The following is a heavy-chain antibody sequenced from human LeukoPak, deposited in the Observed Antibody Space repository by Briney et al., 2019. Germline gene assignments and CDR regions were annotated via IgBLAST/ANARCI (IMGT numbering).Heavy chain of an antibody. Sequence: SETLSLTCTVSGGSISSYYWSWIRQPPGKGLEWIGYIYYSGSTNYNPSLKGRVTISVDTSKNQFSLKLSSVTAADTAVYYCARSYYDSSGYYYWGQGTLVTVSS. CDR3: ARSYYDSSGYYY. J-gene: IGHJ4*02. V-gene: IGHV4-59*01. D-gene: IGHD3-22*01. CDR2: IYYSGST. CDR1: GGSISSYY.